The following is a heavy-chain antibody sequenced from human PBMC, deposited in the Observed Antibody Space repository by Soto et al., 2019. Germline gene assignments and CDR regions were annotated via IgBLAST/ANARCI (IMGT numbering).Heavy chain of an antibody. J-gene: IGHJ6*02. CDR3: ARGYSYGSSYYYYGMDV. D-gene: IGHD5-18*01. Sequence: SETLSLTCTVSGGSVSSGSYYWNWIRQPPGKGLEWIGYIYYSGSTNYNPSLKSRVTISVDTSKNQFSLKLSSVTAADTAVYYCARGYSYGSSYYYYGMDVWGQGTTVTVSS. CDR2: IYYSGST. CDR1: GGSVSSGSYY. V-gene: IGHV4-61*01.